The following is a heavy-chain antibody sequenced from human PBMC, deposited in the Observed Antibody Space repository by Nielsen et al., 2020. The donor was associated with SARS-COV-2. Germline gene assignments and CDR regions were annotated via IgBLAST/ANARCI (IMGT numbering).Heavy chain of an antibody. V-gene: IGHV3-48*01. CDR1: GFTFSSYS. CDR3: AKDTRGGYYDSSGPRML. CDR2: ISSSSSTI. D-gene: IGHD3-22*01. J-gene: IGHJ4*02. Sequence: GESLKISCAASGFTFSSYSMNWVRQAPGKGLEWVSYISSSSSTIYYADSVKGRFTISRDNAKNTLYLQMNSLRAEDTAVYYCAKDTRGGYYDSSGPRMLWGQGTLVTVSS.